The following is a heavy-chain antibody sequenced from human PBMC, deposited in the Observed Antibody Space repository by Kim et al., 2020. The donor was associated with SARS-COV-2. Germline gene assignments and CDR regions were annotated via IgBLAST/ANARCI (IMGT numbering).Heavy chain of an antibody. J-gene: IGHJ3*01. CDR1: GLTFSSYA. CDR3: AWGAGTRGT. Sequence: GGSLRLSCAASGLTFSSYAMSWVRQAPGKGLEWVSSISATGGSTYYADSVKGRFTISRDNSKNTLSLQMNSLRVGDMAVYYCAWGAGTRGTWGQGTMVTVSS. CDR2: ISATGGST. D-gene: IGHD6-19*01. V-gene: IGHV3-23*01.